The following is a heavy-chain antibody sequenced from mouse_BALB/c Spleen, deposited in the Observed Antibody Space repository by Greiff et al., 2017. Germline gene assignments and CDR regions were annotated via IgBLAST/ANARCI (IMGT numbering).Heavy chain of an antibody. CDR2: INPSTGYT. CDR1: GYTFTSYW. V-gene: IGHV1-7*01. J-gene: IGHJ1*01. D-gene: IGHD2-3*01. CDR3: ARIYDGYYVGWYFDV. Sequence: VQLQQSGAELAKPGASVKMSCKASGYTFTSYWMHWVKQRPGQGLEWIGYINPSTGYTEYNQKFKDKATLTADKSSSTAYMQLSSLTSEDSAVYYCARIYDGYYVGWYFDVWGAGTTVTVSS.